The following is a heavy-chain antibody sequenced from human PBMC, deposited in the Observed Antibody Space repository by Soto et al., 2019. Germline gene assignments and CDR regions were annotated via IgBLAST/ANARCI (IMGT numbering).Heavy chain of an antibody. D-gene: IGHD3-10*01. J-gene: IGHJ6*02. V-gene: IGHV1-46*01. CDR3: ARNMVRGVKHYYYGMDV. CDR1: GFSFSDYF. CDR2: INPSGDSR. Sequence: GASVKVSCKASGFSFSDYFMHWVRQAPGQGLEWMGIINPSGDSRNYAQKFQGRVTITRDTSTGTVYMDLSSLRYEDTAVYYCARNMVRGVKHYYYGMDVWGQGTTVTV.